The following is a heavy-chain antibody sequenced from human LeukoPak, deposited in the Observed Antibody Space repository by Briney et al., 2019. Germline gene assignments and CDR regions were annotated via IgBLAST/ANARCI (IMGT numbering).Heavy chain of an antibody. CDR2: IKEDGSEK. J-gene: IGHJ4*02. CDR1: GFTFTKYW. V-gene: IGHV3-7*01. Sequence: PGGSLRLSCAASGFTFTKYWMSWVRQAPGKGPEWVANIKEDGSEKSYVDSVEGRFTISRDNARNSLFLQMNSLRADDTAVYYCTSAWNDGNNFWGQGTLVSVSA. CDR3: TSAWNDGNNF. D-gene: IGHD1-1*01.